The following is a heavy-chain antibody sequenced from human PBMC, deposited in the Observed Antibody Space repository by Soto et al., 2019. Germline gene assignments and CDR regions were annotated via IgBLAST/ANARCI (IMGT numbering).Heavy chain of an antibody. V-gene: IGHV1-3*01. J-gene: IGHJ4*02. D-gene: IGHD3-9*01. Sequence: ASVKVSCKASGYTFTSYAMHWVRQAPGQRLEWMGWINAGNGNTKYSQKFQGRVTITRDTSASTAYMELSSLRSEDTAVYYCARGVLRYFDWLSMGDYWGQGTLVTVS. CDR1: GYTFTSYA. CDR3: ARGVLRYFDWLSMGDY. CDR2: INAGNGNT.